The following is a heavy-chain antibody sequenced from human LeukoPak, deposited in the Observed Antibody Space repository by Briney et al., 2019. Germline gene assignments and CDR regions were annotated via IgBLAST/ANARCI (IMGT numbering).Heavy chain of an antibody. Sequence: GGSLRLSRAASGFTSSDYYMSWIRQAPGKGLEWVSYISSSGSTIYYADSVKGRSTISRDNAKNSLYLQMNSLRAEDTAVYYCARDPLSPWAFDIWGQGTMVTVSS. D-gene: IGHD2/OR15-2a*01. CDR1: GFTSSDYY. CDR3: ARDPLSPWAFDI. J-gene: IGHJ3*02. V-gene: IGHV3-11*01. CDR2: ISSSGSTI.